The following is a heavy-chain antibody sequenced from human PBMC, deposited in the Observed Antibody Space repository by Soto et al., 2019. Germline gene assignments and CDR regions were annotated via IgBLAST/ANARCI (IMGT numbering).Heavy chain of an antibody. CDR2: IWYDGSNK. Sequence: QVQLVESGGGVVQPGRSLRLSCAASGFTFSSYGMHWVRQAPGKGLEWVAVIWYDGSNKYYADSVKGRFTISRDKSKTTLYLQMNSVRAEDTAVYYCARDRRGWEWYFDLWGRGTLVTVSS. CDR3: ARDRRGWEWYFDL. V-gene: IGHV3-33*01. CDR1: GFTFSSYG. D-gene: IGHD6-19*01. J-gene: IGHJ2*01.